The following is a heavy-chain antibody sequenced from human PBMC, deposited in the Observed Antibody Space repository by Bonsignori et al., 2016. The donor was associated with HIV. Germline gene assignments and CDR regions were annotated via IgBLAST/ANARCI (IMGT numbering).Heavy chain of an antibody. CDR2: INHSGST. D-gene: IGHD3-16*01. Sequence: RQAPGKGLEWIGEINHSGSTNYNPSLKSRVTISVDTSKNQLSLKLNSVTAADTAIYYCARWGELGYDYWGQGTLVTVSS. V-gene: IGHV4-34*01. CDR3: ARWGELGYDY. J-gene: IGHJ4*02.